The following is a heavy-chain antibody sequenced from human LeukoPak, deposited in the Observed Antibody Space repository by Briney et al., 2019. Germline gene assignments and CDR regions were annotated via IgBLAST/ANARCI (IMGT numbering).Heavy chain of an antibody. CDR1: GFTFRSYW. J-gene: IGHJ6*02. D-gene: IGHD2-8*01. CDR2: IKGDGSEK. V-gene: IGHV3-7*05. CDR3: ARGGVPYGLDV. Sequence: PGGSLRLSCAASGFTFRSYWMSWVRQAPGKGLEWVANIKGDGSEKNYVDSVKGRSTISRDSAKNSLNLQMNSLRVEDTAVYYCARGGVPYGLDVWGQGTTVTVSS.